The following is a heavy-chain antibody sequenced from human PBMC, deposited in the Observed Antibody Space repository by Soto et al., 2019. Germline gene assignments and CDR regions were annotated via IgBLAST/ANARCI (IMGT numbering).Heavy chain of an antibody. CDR1: GFTFSSYA. J-gene: IGHJ4*02. Sequence: EVQLLESGGGLVQPGGSLRLSCAASGFTFSSYAMSWVRQAPGKGLEWVSAISGSGGSTYYADSVKGRFTISRDNSKNTLYMQMNSVRAEDTAVYYCAKEDDYIWGSYRYFDYWGQGTLVTVSS. CDR2: ISGSGGST. V-gene: IGHV3-23*01. CDR3: AKEDDYIWGSYRYFDY. D-gene: IGHD3-16*02.